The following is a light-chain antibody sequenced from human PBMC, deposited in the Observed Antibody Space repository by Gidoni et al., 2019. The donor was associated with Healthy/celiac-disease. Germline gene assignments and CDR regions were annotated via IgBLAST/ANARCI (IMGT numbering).Light chain of an antibody. V-gene: IGLV6-57*04. J-gene: IGLJ3*02. Sequence: NFMLTQPHSVSESPGKTVTISCTRSSGSIASNYVQWYQQRPCCAPTSVSYAATPRPSGVPDRFSGSLDSSSNSASLTISGLKTEDEADYYCQSYDSSNLWVFGGGTKLTVL. CDR1: SGSIASNY. CDR2: AAT. CDR3: QSYDSSNLWV.